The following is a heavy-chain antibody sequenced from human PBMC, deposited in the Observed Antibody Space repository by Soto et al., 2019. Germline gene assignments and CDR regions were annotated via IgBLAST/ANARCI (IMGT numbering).Heavy chain of an antibody. J-gene: IGHJ3*02. CDR1: GFTFSSYG. V-gene: IGHV3-30*18. Sequence: GSLRLSCAASGFTFSSYGMHWVRQAPGKGLEWVAVISYDGSNKYYADSVKGRFTISRDNSKNTLYLQMNSLRAEDTAVYYCAKKGSGTFSLDAFDISGQGTMVIVSS. CDR2: ISYDGSNK. D-gene: IGHD1-1*01. CDR3: AKKGSGTFSLDAFDI.